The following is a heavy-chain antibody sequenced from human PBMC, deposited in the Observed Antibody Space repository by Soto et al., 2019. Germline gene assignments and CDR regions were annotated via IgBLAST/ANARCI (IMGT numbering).Heavy chain of an antibody. Sequence: EVQLVESGGGLVQPGGSLRLSCAASGFTFSSYWMSWVRQAPGKGLEWVANIKQAGSEKYYVDSVKGRFTISRDNAKNSLYLQMNSLRSEDTAVYYCAREDRGQWLVTYWYFDLWGRGTLVTVSS. V-gene: IGHV3-7*05. CDR1: GFTFSSYW. CDR2: IKQAGSEK. CDR3: AREDRGQWLVTYWYFDL. D-gene: IGHD6-19*01. J-gene: IGHJ2*01.